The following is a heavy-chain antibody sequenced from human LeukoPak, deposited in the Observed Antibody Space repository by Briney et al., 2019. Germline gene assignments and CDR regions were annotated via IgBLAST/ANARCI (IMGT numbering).Heavy chain of an antibody. J-gene: IGHJ4*02. CDR2: IKSKTDGGTT. CDR3: TTEADSNDY. V-gene: IGHV3-15*01. CDR1: GFTFSNAW. D-gene: IGHD2-15*01. Sequence: GGSLRLSCAASGFTFSNAWMSWVRQAPGKGLEWVGGIKSKTDGGTTDYAAPVKGRFTISRDDSKNTLYLQMNSLKTEDTAVYYCTTEADSNDYWGQGTLVTVSS.